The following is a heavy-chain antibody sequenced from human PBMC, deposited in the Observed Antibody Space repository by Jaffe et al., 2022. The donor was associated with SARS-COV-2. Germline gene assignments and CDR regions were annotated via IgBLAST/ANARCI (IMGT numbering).Heavy chain of an antibody. V-gene: IGHV4-34*01. D-gene: IGHD6-19*01. CDR1: GGSFSGYY. Sequence: QVQLQQWGAGLLKPSETLSLTCAVYGGSFSGYYWSWIRQPPGKGLEWIGEINHSGSTNYNPSLKSRVTISVDTSKNQFSLKLSSVTAADTAVYYCARAAVAGTSKYYYYYYGMDVWGQGTTVTVSS. J-gene: IGHJ6*02. CDR2: INHSGST. CDR3: ARAAVAGTSKYYYYYYGMDV.